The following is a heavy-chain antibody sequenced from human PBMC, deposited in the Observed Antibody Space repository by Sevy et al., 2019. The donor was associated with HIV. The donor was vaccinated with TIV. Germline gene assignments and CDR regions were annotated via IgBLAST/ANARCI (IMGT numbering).Heavy chain of an antibody. V-gene: IGHV4-59*01. D-gene: IGHD5-12*01. CDR1: GGSISAYY. CDR2: IYYTGST. J-gene: IGHJ5*02. CDR3: ARAPPVRSGDDSLNWFDP. Sequence: SETLSLTCTVSGGSISAYYWSWIRQPPGKPLEYIGYIYYTGSTNYNPSLKSRVTISVDTSKNQFSLKLNSVTAADTAVYFCARAPPVRSGDDSLNWFDPWGQGTLVTDSS.